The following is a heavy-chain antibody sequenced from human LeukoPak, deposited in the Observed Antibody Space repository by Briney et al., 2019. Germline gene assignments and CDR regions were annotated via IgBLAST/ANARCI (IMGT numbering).Heavy chain of an antibody. CDR3: ARWREYYDILTGRTRYYFDY. Sequence: PSETLSLTCAVSGGSFSGYYWSWVRQPPGKGLEWIGEINHSGSTNYNPSLKSRVTISVDTSKNQFSLKLSSVTAADTAVYYCARWREYYDILTGRTRYYFDYWGQGTLVTVSS. CDR2: INHSGST. J-gene: IGHJ4*02. D-gene: IGHD3-9*01. CDR1: GGSFSGYY. V-gene: IGHV4-34*01.